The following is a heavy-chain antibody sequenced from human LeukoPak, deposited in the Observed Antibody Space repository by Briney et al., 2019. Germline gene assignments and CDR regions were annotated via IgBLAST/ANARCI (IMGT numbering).Heavy chain of an antibody. D-gene: IGHD3-3*01. V-gene: IGHV3-23*01. CDR1: GFTFSSHA. Sequence: GGSLRLSCPASGFTFSSHAMGWVRQAPGKGLEWASSIIANGGSTYYGDSVKGRFTISRDNSKNTLYLHMNSLRAEDTAVYYCAKDGGGSLEWLPPMDVWGQGTMVTVS. CDR3: AKDGGGSLEWLPPMDV. J-gene: IGHJ6*02. CDR2: IIANGGST.